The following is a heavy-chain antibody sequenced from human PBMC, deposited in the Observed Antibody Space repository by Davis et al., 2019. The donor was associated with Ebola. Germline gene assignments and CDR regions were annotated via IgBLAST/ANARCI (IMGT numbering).Heavy chain of an antibody. V-gene: IGHV3-30*18. CDR3: ANDRGGI. J-gene: IGHJ4*02. D-gene: IGHD3-10*01. CDR1: GLNFRSSG. Sequence: GGSLRLSCVASGLNFRSSGMHWVRQAPGKGLEWVAVMSYDGSRRYFADSVKGQFSISRDNSKNTVYLQINSLRAEDTAVDYCANDRGGIWGQGTLVIVSS. CDR2: MSYDGSRR.